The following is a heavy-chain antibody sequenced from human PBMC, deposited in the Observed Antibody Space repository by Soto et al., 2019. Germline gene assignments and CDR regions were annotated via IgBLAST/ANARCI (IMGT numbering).Heavy chain of an antibody. CDR3: VRDGTKTLRDWFDP. V-gene: IGHV4-4*07. CDR1: GASNSGFY. D-gene: IGHD1-1*01. Sequence: SETLSLTCTVSGASNSGFYWSWIRKSAGKGLEWIGRIYATGTTDYNPSLKSRVMMSVDTSKKQFSLKLRSVTAEDTAVYYCVRDGTKTLRDWFDPWGQGISVTVSS. J-gene: IGHJ5*02. CDR2: IYATGTT.